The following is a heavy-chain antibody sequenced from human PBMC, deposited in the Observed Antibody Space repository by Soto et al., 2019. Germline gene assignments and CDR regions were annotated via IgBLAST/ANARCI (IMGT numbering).Heavy chain of an antibody. J-gene: IGHJ6*02. CDR1: GVAFACCA. CDR2: INAGNGNT. Sequence: GASGKVCWKASGVAFACCARQSLRQAPGQRLEWMGWINAGNGNTKYSQKFQGRVTITRDTSASTAYMELSSLRSEDTAVYYCARGGAYYYYYGMDVWGQGTTVTVSS. V-gene: IGHV1-3*01. CDR3: ARGGAYYYYYGMDV.